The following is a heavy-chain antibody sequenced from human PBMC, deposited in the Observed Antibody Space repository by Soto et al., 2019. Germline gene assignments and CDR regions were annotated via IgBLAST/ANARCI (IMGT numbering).Heavy chain of an antibody. D-gene: IGHD2-2*01. J-gene: IGHJ6*02. CDR3: AKESCSRTTCYAGENGMDV. Sequence: QVQLVESGGGVVQPGRSLRLSCAASGFTFSSYGMHWVRQAPGKGLEWVAVISYDGSNKYYADSVKGRSTISRDNSKNTLYLQMSSLRAEDTAVYYCAKESCSRTTCYAGENGMDVWGQGTTVTVSS. CDR2: ISYDGSNK. V-gene: IGHV3-30*18. CDR1: GFTFSSYG.